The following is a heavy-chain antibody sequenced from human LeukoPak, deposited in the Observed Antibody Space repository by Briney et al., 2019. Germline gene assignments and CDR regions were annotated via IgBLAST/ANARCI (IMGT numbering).Heavy chain of an antibody. V-gene: IGHV4-61*02. Sequence: PSQTLSLTCTVSGGSISSGSYYWSWIRQPAGKGLEWIGRIYTSGSTNYNPSLKSRVTISVDTSKNQFSLKLGSVTAADTAVYYCARVQLWSVYYFDYWGQGTLVTVSS. CDR2: IYTSGST. J-gene: IGHJ4*02. CDR3: ARVQLWSVYYFDY. CDR1: GGSISSGSYY. D-gene: IGHD5-18*01.